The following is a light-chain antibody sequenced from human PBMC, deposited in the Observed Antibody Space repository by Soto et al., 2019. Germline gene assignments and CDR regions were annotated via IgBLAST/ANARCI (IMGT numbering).Light chain of an antibody. CDR2: EVS. CDR3: AAWDDSLSAWV. CDR1: SSDVGGYNY. Sequence: QSVLTQPASVSGSPGQSITISCTGTSSDVGGYNYVSWYQQHPGKAPKLMIYEVSNRPSGVPDRFSGSNSGSSASLAISGLRSEDEADYFCAAWDDSLSAWVFGGGTKLTVL. V-gene: IGLV2-14*01. J-gene: IGLJ3*02.